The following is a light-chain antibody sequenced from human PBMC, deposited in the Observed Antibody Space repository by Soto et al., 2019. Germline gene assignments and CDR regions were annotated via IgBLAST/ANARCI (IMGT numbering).Light chain of an antibody. Sequence: DVQMTQSPSTLSASVVDRVTITCRASQSISRWLAWYQQKPGKAPKLLIYETSSLEDGVPSRFTGSGSGTEFSLTITSLQPEDFASYYCQQYKDYWTFGQGTKVDIK. J-gene: IGKJ1*01. CDR3: QQYKDYWT. V-gene: IGKV1-5*03. CDR2: ETS. CDR1: QSISRW.